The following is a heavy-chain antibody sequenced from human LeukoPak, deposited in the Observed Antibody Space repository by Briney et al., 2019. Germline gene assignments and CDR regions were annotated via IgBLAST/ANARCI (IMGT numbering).Heavy chain of an antibody. J-gene: IGHJ4*02. CDR3: VGRSGGSCYSTGFDY. CDR1: GYTFTSYG. V-gene: IGHV1-18*01. D-gene: IGHD2-15*01. Sequence: ASVKVSCKASGYTFTSYGISWVRQAPGQGLEWMGWISAYNGNTNYAQKLQGRVTMTTDTSTSTAYMELRSLRSDDTAVYYCVGRSGGSCYSTGFDYWGQGTLVTVSS. CDR2: ISAYNGNT.